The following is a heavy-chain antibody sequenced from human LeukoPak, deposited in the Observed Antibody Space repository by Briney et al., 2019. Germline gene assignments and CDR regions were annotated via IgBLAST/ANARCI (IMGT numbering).Heavy chain of an antibody. D-gene: IGHD3-22*01. CDR3: AREPITMIVAGPYDAFDI. V-gene: IGHV3-64*01. Sequence: GGSLRLSCAASGFTFSSYAMHWVRQAPGKGLEYVSAISSNGGSTYYANSVKGRFTISRDNSKNTLYLQMGSLRAEDMAVYYCAREPITMIVAGPYDAFDIWGQGTMVTVSS. CDR2: ISSNGGST. CDR1: GFTFSSYA. J-gene: IGHJ3*02.